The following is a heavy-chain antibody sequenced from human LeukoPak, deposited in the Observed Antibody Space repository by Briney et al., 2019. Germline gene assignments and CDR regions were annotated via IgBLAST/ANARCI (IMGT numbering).Heavy chain of an antibody. CDR2: ISSSSSYI. V-gene: IGHV3-21*01. Sequence: GGSLRLSCAASGFTFSSYSMNWVRQAPGKGLEWVSSISSSSSYIYYADSVKGRFTISRDNAKNSLYLQMNSLRAEDTAVYYCAVDLYVDIVATILDWFDPWGQGTLVTVSS. CDR1: GFTFSSYS. J-gene: IGHJ5*02. D-gene: IGHD5-12*01. CDR3: AVDLYVDIVATILDWFDP.